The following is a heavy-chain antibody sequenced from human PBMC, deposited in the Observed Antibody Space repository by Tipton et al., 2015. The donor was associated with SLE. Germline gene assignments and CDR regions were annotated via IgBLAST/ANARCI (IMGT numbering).Heavy chain of an antibody. CDR1: GFTVSSNY. CDR3: AKAPGSGDRLGTFDI. J-gene: IGHJ3*02. CDR2: ISWNSGSI. Sequence: SLRLSCAASGFTVSSNYMSWVRQAPGKGLEWVSGISWNSGSIGYADSVKGRFTISRDNAKNSLYLQMNSLRAEDTALYYCAKAPGSGDRLGTFDIWGQGTMVTVSS. V-gene: IGHV3-9*01. D-gene: IGHD7-27*01.